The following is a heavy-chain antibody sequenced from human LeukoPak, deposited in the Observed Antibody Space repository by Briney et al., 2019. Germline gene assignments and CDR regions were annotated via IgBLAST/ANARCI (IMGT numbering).Heavy chain of an antibody. Sequence: GGSLRLSCAASGFTFSSYAMSWVRQAPGMGLEWVSAISGSAGTTYYADSVKGRFTISRDNSKITLYLQMNSLIAEDTAVYFCAKDYYDSSGYYLGKPYWGQGTLVTVSS. V-gene: IGHV3-23*01. CDR1: GFTFSSYA. CDR2: ISGSAGTT. J-gene: IGHJ4*02. CDR3: AKDYYDSSGYYLGKPY. D-gene: IGHD3-22*01.